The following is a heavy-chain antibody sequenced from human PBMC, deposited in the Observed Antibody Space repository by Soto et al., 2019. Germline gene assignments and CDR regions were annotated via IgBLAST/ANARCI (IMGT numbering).Heavy chain of an antibody. D-gene: IGHD3-16*01. Sequence: EVQLLESGGGLVQPGGSLRLSCAASGFTLRNYAMSWVRQAPGKGLEWVSAISGSGGSTYYADSVKGRFTISRDNSKNTLYLQMISLRADDTAVYYCAKTYYGYFDYWGQGTLVTVSS. V-gene: IGHV3-23*01. CDR3: AKTYYGYFDY. CDR2: ISGSGGST. J-gene: IGHJ4*02. CDR1: GFTLRNYA.